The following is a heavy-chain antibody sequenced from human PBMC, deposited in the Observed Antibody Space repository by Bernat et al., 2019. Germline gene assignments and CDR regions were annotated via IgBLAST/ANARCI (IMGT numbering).Heavy chain of an antibody. D-gene: IGHD6-13*01. V-gene: IGHV3-30*03. Sequence: QVQLVESGGGVVQPGRSPRLSCTASGFTFSSYGMHWVRQAPGKGLEWVAVISYDGSNKYYADSVKGRFTISRDNSKNTLYLQMNSLRAEDTAVYYCARDVQTLIAAAGTLYNGGWSSPLDYWGQGTLVTVSS. CDR1: GFTFSSYG. J-gene: IGHJ4*02. CDR3: ARDVQTLIAAAGTLYNGGWSSPLDY. CDR2: ISYDGSNK.